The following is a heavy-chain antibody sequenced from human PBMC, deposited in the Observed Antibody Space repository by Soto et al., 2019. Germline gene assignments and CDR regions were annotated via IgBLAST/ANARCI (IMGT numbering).Heavy chain of an antibody. CDR1: GFTCRSST. J-gene: IGHJ4*02. D-gene: IGHD2-15*01. Sequence: LRLSWTGSGFTCRSSTMTWVRQVPGEQLEWVSSMSSSSFYIYFTDSLKGRFTISRDNAKNSLYLQMNSLRAADTAVYYCARDIRDMSAFWGQGTLGTVSS. CDR3: ARDIRDMSAF. V-gene: IGHV3-21*06. CDR2: MSSSSFYI.